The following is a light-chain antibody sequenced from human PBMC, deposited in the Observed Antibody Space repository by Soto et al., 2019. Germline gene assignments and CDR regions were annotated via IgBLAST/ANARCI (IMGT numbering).Light chain of an antibody. V-gene: IGKV3-20*01. CDR1: QTIGRNY. CDR2: GAS. J-gene: IGKJ1*01. CDR3: QQYDSWT. Sequence: EIVLTQSPGTLSLSPGDRATPSCRASQTIGRNYLAWYQQKPGQAPRLLIDGASSRATGIPDRFSRSGSGTDFTLTISRLEPENLAVYYCQQYDSWTLGQGTKVDI.